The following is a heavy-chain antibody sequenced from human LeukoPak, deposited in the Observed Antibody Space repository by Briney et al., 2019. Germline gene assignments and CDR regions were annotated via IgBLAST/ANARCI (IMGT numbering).Heavy chain of an antibody. V-gene: IGHV3-33*01. Sequence: PGGSLRPSCAASGFTFSSFGMHWVRQAPGKGLEWVAVIWYDASNKYYADSVKGRFTISRDNSKNTLYLQMNSLRDDDTAVYYCVRGVGVSRFNYLDSWGQGTLVIVSS. CDR3: VRGVGVSRFNYLDS. J-gene: IGHJ4*02. D-gene: IGHD6-13*01. CDR1: GFTFSSFG. CDR2: IWYDASNK.